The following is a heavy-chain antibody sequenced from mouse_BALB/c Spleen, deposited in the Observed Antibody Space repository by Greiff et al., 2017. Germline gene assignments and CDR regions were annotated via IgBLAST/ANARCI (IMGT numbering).Heavy chain of an antibody. D-gene: IGHD1-1*02. CDR3: ARDGRWFDY. CDR1: GFTFSSYA. CDR2: ISSGGST. Sequence: EVMLVESGGGLVKPGGSLKLSCAASGFTFSSYAMSWVRQTPEKRLEWVASISSGGSTYYPDSVKGRFTISRDNARNILYLQMSSLRSEDTAMYYCARDGRWFDYWGQGTTLTVSS. V-gene: IGHV5-6-5*01. J-gene: IGHJ2*01.